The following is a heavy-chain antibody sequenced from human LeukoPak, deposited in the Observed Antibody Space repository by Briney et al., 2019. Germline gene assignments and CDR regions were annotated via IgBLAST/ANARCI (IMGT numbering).Heavy chain of an antibody. V-gene: IGHV1-24*01. CDR1: GYTLTELS. Sequence: ASVKVSCKVSGYTLTELSMHWVRQAPGKGLEWMGGFDPEDGETIYARKFQGRVTMTEDTSTDTAYMELSSLRSEDTAVYYCATSRYYYGSGSYCVHYWGQGTLVTVSS. J-gene: IGHJ4*02. D-gene: IGHD3-10*01. CDR2: FDPEDGET. CDR3: ATSRYYYGSGSYCVHY.